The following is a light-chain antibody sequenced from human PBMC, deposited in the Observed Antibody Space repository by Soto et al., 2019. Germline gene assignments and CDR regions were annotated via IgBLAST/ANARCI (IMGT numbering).Light chain of an antibody. J-gene: IGKJ4*01. CDR3: PQRSNGPDLT. V-gene: IGKV3-11*01. CDR1: QSVSGY. CDR2: DAY. Sequence: EIVLTQSPDTLSLSPGERATLSCRASQSVSGYLGWYQQKPGQAPRLLIYDAYNRVYGVPARFRGSGSGTNFTHTSASLEPEDVAVYYGPQRSNGPDLTFGGGTRV.